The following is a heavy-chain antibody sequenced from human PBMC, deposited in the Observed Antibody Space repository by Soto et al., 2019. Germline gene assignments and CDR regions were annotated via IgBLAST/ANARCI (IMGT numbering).Heavy chain of an antibody. J-gene: IGHJ5*02. D-gene: IGHD7-27*01. CDR1: GGSFSGYY. V-gene: IGHV4-34*01. Sequence: QVQLQQWGAGLLKPSETLSLTCAVYGGSFSGYYWSWIRQPPGKGLEWIGEINHSGSTNYNPSLKSRVTISVDTSKNQFSLKLSSVTAADTAVYYCVSLGSVETNWFDPWGQGTLVTVSS. CDR3: VSLGSVETNWFDP. CDR2: INHSGST.